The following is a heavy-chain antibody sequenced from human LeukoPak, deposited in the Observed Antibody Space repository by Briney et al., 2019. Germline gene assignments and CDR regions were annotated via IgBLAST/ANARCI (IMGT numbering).Heavy chain of an antibody. Sequence: PGGSLRLSCVASGFTFSSYAINWVRQAPGKGLEWVSVISGSGDNTKYADSVKGRFTISRDNSKNTVYLQMNSLRAEDTAVYYCAKGHCISTTCYVYYFDYWGQGTLVTVS. D-gene: IGHD2-2*01. CDR1: GFTFSSYA. CDR2: ISGSGDNT. CDR3: AKGHCISTTCYVYYFDY. J-gene: IGHJ4*02. V-gene: IGHV3-23*01.